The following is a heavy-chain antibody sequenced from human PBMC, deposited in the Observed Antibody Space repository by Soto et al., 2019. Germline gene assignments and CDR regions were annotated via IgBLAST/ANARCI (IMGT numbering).Heavy chain of an antibody. J-gene: IGHJ6*02. Sequence: SVKVSCKSSGGTFSSHSINWVRQAPGQGLEWMGGIIAIFGPANFAKKFQGRVTITADESTTTAYMELSSLTSEDTAVYYCATESFTSTGGRIGYHYNAMDVWGQGTTVTVSS. D-gene: IGHD1-1*01. CDR2: IIAIFGPA. CDR1: GGTFSSHS. V-gene: IGHV1-69*13. CDR3: ATESFTSTGGRIGYHYNAMDV.